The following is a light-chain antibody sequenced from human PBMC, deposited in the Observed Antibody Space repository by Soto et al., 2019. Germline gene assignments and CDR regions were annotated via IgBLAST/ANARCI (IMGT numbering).Light chain of an antibody. CDR2: GAA. J-gene: IGKJ1*01. CDR3: QQYGSSPKT. Sequence: DIVLTQSPGTLSLSPGEKATLSCRASQSVRSXYVAWHQQKPGQAPRLLIYGAASRANGIPDRFSGSGSGTDFTLTISRLEPEDFAVYYCQQYGSSPKTFGQGTKVEIK. CDR1: QSVRSXY. V-gene: IGKV3-20*01.